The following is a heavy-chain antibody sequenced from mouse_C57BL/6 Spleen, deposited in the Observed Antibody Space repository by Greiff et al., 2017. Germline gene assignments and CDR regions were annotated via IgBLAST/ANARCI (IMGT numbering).Heavy chain of an antibody. CDR1: GFTFSSYG. D-gene: IGHD4-1*01. V-gene: IGHV5-6*01. Sequence: EVQLVESGGDLVKPGGSLKLSCAASGFTFSSYGMSWVRQTPDKRLEWVATISSGGSYTYYPDSVKGRFTISRDNAKNTLYLQMSSLKSEDTAMYYCARGTGTYYFDYWGQGTTLTVSS. CDR2: ISSGGSYT. CDR3: ARGTGTYYFDY. J-gene: IGHJ2*01.